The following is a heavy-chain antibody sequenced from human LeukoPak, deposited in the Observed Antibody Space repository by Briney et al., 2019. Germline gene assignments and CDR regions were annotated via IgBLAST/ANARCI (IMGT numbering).Heavy chain of an antibody. D-gene: IGHD2-2*01. V-gene: IGHV3-49*03. CDR1: GFIFGDYA. CDR2: IRSKASGATA. Sequence: PGGSLRLSCTTSGFIFGDYAMSWFRQAPGKGLEWLGFIRSKASGATAEYAASVKGRFTISRDDSKKIAYLQMNSLKTEDTALYNCTRDWHCSSTSCYSYDWGQGTLVTVSS. CDR3: TRDWHCSSTSCYSYD. J-gene: IGHJ4*02.